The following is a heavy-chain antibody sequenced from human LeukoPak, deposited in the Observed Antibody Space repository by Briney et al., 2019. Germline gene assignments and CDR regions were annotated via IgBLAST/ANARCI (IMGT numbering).Heavy chain of an antibody. Sequence: AASVTLSCKASGYTFTSYYMHWVRQAPGQGLEWMGIIHPSGGSTSYAQKVQGRVTMTRDTSTSTVYMELSSLRSENTAVYYCARAHLHYGDSIHDLDYWGQGTLVTVSS. CDR2: IHPSGGST. V-gene: IGHV1-46*01. CDR1: GYTFTSYY. D-gene: IGHD4-17*01. J-gene: IGHJ4*02. CDR3: ARAHLHYGDSIHDLDY.